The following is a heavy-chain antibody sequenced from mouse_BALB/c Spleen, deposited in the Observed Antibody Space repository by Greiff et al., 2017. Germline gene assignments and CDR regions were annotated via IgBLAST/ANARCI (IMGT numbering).Heavy chain of an antibody. D-gene: IGHD2-4*01. CDR3: ARYELYDSAPFAY. V-gene: IGHV3-8*02. CDR1: GDSITSGY. J-gene: IGHJ3*01. Sequence: EVKLVESGPSLVKPSQTLSLTCSVTGDSITSGYWNWIRKFPGNKLEYMGYISYSGSTYYNPSLKSRISITRDTSKNQYYLQLNSVTTEDTATYYCARYELYDSAPFAYWGQGTLVTVSA. CDR2: ISYSGST.